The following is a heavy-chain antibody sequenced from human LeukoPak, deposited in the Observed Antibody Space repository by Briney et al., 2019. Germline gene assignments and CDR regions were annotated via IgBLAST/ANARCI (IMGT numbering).Heavy chain of an antibody. D-gene: IGHD3-22*01. J-gene: IGHJ4*02. V-gene: IGHV3-23*01. Sequence: PGGSLRLSCAASGFTFSSYAMSWVRQAPGKGLEWVSAISGSGGSTYYADSVKGRFTISRDNSKNTLYLQMNSLRAEDTAVYYCAKDQMLYDSSGCYWGSDYWGQGTLVTVSS. CDR3: AKDQMLYDSSGCYWGSDY. CDR1: GFTFSSYA. CDR2: ISGSGGST.